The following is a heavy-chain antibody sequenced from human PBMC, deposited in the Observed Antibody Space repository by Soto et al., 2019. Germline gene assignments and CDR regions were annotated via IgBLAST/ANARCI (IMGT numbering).Heavy chain of an antibody. V-gene: IGHV3-33*01. Sequence: QVQLVESGGGWVQPGRSLRLSCEATGFSFTTYGMHWVRQAPGKGLEWVAVIGYDGNNKYYADSVEGRFTISRDNSKNTGDLHMKSLRGDDKAVYYCARGGVTGIVGIFGSPLDIWGQGTVVTVSS. CDR1: GFSFTTYG. CDR3: ARGGVTGIVGIFGSPLDI. D-gene: IGHD1-1*01. J-gene: IGHJ3*02. CDR2: IGYDGNNK.